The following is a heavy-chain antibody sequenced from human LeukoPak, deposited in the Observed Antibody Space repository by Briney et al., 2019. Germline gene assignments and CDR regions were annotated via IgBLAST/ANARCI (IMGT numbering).Heavy chain of an antibody. CDR3: ARESQTVAGDAFDI. D-gene: IGHD6-19*01. CDR1: EFSVGSNY. V-gene: IGHV3-66*01. CDR2: IYSGGST. J-gene: IGHJ3*02. Sequence: GGSLRLSCAASEFSVGSNYMTWVRQAPGKGLEWVSLIYSGGSTYYADSVKGRFTISRDNSKNTLYLQMNSLRAEDTAVYYCARESQTVAGDAFDIWGQGTMVTVSS.